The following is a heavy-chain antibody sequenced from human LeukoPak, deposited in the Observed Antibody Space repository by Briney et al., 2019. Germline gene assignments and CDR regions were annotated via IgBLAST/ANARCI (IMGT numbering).Heavy chain of an antibody. D-gene: IGHD3-3*01. CDR2: ISYDGSNK. CDR3: ARDLPYYDFWSGYPDY. V-gene: IGHV3-30-3*01. Sequence: GRSLRLSCAASGFTFSSYAMHWVRQAPGKGLEWVAVISYDGSNKYYADSVKGRFTISRDNSKNTLYLQMNSLRAEDTAVYYCARDLPYYDFWSGYPDYWGQGTLVTVSS. J-gene: IGHJ4*02. CDR1: GFTFSSYA.